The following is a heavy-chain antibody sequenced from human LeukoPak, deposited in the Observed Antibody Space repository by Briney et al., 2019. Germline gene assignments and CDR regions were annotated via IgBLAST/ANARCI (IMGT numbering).Heavy chain of an antibody. CDR2: VDPSGSN. V-gene: IGHV4-34*01. CDR3: ARGRLTTIVVVNYSYFYMDV. CDR1: RWPLKGYY. Sequence: SETLSLTCAVYRWPLKGYYWTWIRQAPGMGLEWIGEVDPSGSNNYNPSLKSRVTITVDPSKKQFSLKMNSVTAADTALYYCARGRLTTIVVVNYSYFYMDVWGKAATVTV. J-gene: IGHJ6*03. D-gene: IGHD3-22*01.